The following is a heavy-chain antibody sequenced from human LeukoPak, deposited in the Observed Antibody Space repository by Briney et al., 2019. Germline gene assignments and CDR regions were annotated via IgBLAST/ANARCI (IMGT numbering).Heavy chain of an antibody. CDR1: GYTFTGYY. D-gene: IGHD3-10*01. CDR3: ARAPYYYGSGSPNWFDP. CDR2: INPNSGGT. Sequence: GASVKVSCKASGYTFTGYYMHWVRQAPGQGLERMGWINPNSGGTNYAQKFQGRVTMTRDTSISTAYMELSRLRSDDTAVYYCARAPYYYGSGSPNWFDPWGQGTLVTVSS. J-gene: IGHJ5*02. V-gene: IGHV1-2*02.